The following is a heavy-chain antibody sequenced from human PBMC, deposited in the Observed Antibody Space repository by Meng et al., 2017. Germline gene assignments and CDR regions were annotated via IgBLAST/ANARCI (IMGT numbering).Heavy chain of an antibody. Sequence: QVQLVQSGAEVNEPGASVKVSCKASGYTFTSYYMHWVRQAPGQGLEWMGIINPSGGSTSYAQKFQGRVTMTRDNSKNTLYLQMNSLRAEDTAVYYCARDAFETATGSVGVDYWGQGTLVTVSS. CDR1: GYTFTSYY. V-gene: IGHV1-46*01. CDR3: ARDAFETATGSVGVDY. CDR2: INPSGGST. J-gene: IGHJ4*02. D-gene: IGHD3-10*01.